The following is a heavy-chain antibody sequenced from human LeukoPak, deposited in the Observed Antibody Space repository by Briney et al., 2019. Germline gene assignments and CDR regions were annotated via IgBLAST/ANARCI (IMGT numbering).Heavy chain of an antibody. Sequence: GGSLRLSCAASGFTFSNYWMSWVRQAPGKGLEWVANIKQDGSDKYYVDSVKGRFTISRDNAKNSLYLQMNSLRAEDTAVYYCARGYCSITSCYPNWLTPGAREPWSPSPQ. CDR2: IKQDGSDK. V-gene: IGHV3-7*01. D-gene: IGHD2-2*01. CDR3: ARGYCSITSCYPNWLTP. CDR1: GFTFSNYW. J-gene: IGHJ5*02.